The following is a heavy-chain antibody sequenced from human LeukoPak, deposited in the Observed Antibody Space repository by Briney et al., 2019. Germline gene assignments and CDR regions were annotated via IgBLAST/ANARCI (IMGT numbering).Heavy chain of an antibody. CDR3: ARAYYDSSAYHHAVYFDY. V-gene: IGHV1-46*02. D-gene: IGHD3-22*01. CDR2: INPSDDST. J-gene: IGHJ4*02. CDR1: GYTFNSYY. Sequence: ASVKVSCKASGYTFNSYYMHWVRQAPGQGLEWMGIINPSDDSTRYAQKFQGSVTMTKDTSTNTVYMDLSSLSSDDTAVYYCARAYYDSSAYHHAVYFDYWGQGTLVTVSS.